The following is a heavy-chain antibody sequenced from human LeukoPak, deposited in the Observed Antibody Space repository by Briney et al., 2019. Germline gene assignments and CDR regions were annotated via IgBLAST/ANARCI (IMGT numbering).Heavy chain of an antibody. J-gene: IGHJ6*02. CDR3: ARDRPLVEGGGMDV. CDR1: GFTVSSNY. CDR2: IYSGGST. V-gene: IGHV3-53*01. Sequence: GSLRLSCAASGFTVSSNYMSWVRQAPGKGLEWVSVIYSGGSTYYADSVKGRFIISRDNSKNTLYLQMNSLRAEDTAVYYCARDRPLVEGGGMDVWGQGTTVTVSS. D-gene: IGHD2-2*01.